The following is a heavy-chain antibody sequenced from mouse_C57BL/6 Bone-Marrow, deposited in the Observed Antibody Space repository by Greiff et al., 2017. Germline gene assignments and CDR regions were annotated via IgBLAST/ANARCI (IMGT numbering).Heavy chain of an antibody. J-gene: IGHJ1*03. CDR3: ARGGDGYYVLGV. Sequence: QVQLQQPGAELVRPGSSVKLSCKASGYTFTSYWMHWVKQRPIQGLEWIGNIDPSDSETHYNQKFKDKATLTVDKSSSTAYMQLSSLTSEDSAVYYCARGGDGYYVLGVWGTGTTVTVSS. D-gene: IGHD2-3*01. V-gene: IGHV1-52*01. CDR2: IDPSDSET. CDR1: GYTFTSYW.